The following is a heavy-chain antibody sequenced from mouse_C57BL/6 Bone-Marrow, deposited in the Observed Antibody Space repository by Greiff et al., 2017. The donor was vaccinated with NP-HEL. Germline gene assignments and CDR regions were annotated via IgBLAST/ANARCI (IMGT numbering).Heavy chain of an antibody. D-gene: IGHD2-10*01. V-gene: IGHV1-26*01. Sequence: EVQLQQSGPELVKPGASVKISCKASGYTFTDYYMNWVKQSHGKSLEWIGDINPNNGGTSYNQKFKGKATLTVDKSSSTAYMELRSLTSEDSAVYYCARKSYYGNFTGGFAYWGQGTLVTVSA. CDR1: GYTFTDYY. J-gene: IGHJ3*01. CDR3: ARKSYYGNFTGGFAY. CDR2: INPNNGGT.